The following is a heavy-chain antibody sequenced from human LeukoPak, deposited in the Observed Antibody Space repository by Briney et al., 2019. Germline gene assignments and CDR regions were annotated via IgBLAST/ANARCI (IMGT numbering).Heavy chain of an antibody. Sequence: GGSLRLSCAASGFTFDDYAMHWVRQAPGKGLEWVSGISWNSGSIGYADSVKGRFTISRDNAKNSLYLQMNSLRAEDTALYYCAKALGYLYYFDYWGQGTLVTVSS. CDR1: GFTFDDYA. V-gene: IGHV3-9*01. J-gene: IGHJ4*02. CDR3: AKALGYLYYFDY. CDR2: ISWNSGSI. D-gene: IGHD3-22*01.